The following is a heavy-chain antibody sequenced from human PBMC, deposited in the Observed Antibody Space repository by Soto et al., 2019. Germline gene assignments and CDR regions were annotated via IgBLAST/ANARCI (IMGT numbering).Heavy chain of an antibody. CDR2: ISGSGGST. CDR1: GFTFSSYA. CDR3: AKDYCTNGVCYKRSYSYWFDP. D-gene: IGHD2-8*01. Sequence: GGSLRLSCAASGFTFSSYAMSWVRQAPGKGLEWVSAISGSGGSTYYADSVKGRFTISRDNSKNTLYLQMNSLRAEDTAVYYCAKDYCTNGVCYKRSYSYWFDPWGQGTLVTVSS. J-gene: IGHJ5*02. V-gene: IGHV3-23*01.